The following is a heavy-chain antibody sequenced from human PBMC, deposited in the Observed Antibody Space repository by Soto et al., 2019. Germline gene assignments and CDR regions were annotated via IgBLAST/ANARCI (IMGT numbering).Heavy chain of an antibody. J-gene: IGHJ6*02. CDR2: IYNSGNT. CDR1: GGSISTYY. Sequence: PSETLSVTCAVSGGSISTYYWSWIRQPPGKGLEWIGYIYNSGNTNYNPSLKSRATISVDMSKNQFSLKLSSVTAADTAVYYCARDSIKPQFGMDVWGQGTTVPVSS. V-gene: IGHV4-59*01. CDR3: ARDSIKPQFGMDV.